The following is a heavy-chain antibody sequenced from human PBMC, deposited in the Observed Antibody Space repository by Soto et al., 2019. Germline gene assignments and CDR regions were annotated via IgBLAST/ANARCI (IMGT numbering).Heavy chain of an antibody. CDR1: GFTFSSYG. CDR2: IWYDGSNK. J-gene: IGHJ6*02. D-gene: IGHD5-12*01. Sequence: QVQLVESGGGVVQPGRSLRLSCAASGFTFSSYGMHWVRQAPGKGLEWVAVIWYDGSNKYYADSVKGRFTISRDNSKNTLYLQMNSLSAEDTAVYYCARDRRDGSLMDVWGQGTTVTVSS. V-gene: IGHV3-33*01. CDR3: ARDRRDGSLMDV.